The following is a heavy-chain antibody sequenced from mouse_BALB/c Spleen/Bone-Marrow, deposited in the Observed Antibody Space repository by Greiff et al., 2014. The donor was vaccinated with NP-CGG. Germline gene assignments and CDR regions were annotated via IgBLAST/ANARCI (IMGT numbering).Heavy chain of an antibody. CDR1: GYTFTSYR. CDR2: IDPYDSET. V-gene: IGHV1-52*01. Sequence: VQLQQSGAELVRPGASVKLSCKASGYTFTSYRMNWVKQRPEQGLERIGRIDPYDSETHYNQKFKDKAILTVDKSSSTAYMQLSSLTSEDSAVYYCAREGYYGNYDYAMDYWGQGTSVTVSS. D-gene: IGHD2-1*01. J-gene: IGHJ4*01. CDR3: AREGYYGNYDYAMDY.